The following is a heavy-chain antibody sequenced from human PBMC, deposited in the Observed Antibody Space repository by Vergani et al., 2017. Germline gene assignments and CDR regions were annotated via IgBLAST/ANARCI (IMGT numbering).Heavy chain of an antibody. D-gene: IGHD4-17*01. J-gene: IGHJ4*02. CDR1: GFTFSSYA. CDR2: ISGSGGST. Sequence: EVQLLESGGGLVQPGGSLRLSCAASGFTFSSYAMSWVRQAPGKGLEWVSAISGSGGSTYYADSVKGRFTISRDNSKNTLYLQMNSLRAEDTAVYYCATDLWDGDYPVRSAYFDYWGQGTLVTVSS. CDR3: ATDLWDGDYPVRSAYFDY. V-gene: IGHV3-23*01.